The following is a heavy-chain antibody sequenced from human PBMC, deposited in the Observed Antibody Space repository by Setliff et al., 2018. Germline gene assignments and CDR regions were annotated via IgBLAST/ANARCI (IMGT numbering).Heavy chain of an antibody. D-gene: IGHD1-1*01. J-gene: IGHJ4*01. V-gene: IGHV4-39*07. CDR3: ARDMGQPYYFES. Sequence: PSETLSLTCTVSGGSISSSSHYWGWIRQPPGKGLEWIGSIYYTGSTYYNPSLKSRVTMSVDTSKRQFSLKLGSATAADTAVYYCARDMGQPYYFESWGLNPGHRLL. CDR1: GGSISSSSHY. CDR2: IYYTGST.